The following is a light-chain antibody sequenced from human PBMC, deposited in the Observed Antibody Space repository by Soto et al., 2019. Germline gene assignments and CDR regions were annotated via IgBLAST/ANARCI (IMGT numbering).Light chain of an antibody. Sequence: DVVMTQSPLSLPVTLGQPASISCRSSQSLLYSNGVTYFNWFQPRPGQSPRRLIYEVSKRGSGVPDRLSSSASDTDFTLKISRVEAEDVGVYYCREGTHWPYTFGQGTKLVIK. V-gene: IGKV2-30*01. CDR1: QSLLYSNGVTY. CDR3: REGTHWPYT. CDR2: EVS. J-gene: IGKJ2*01.